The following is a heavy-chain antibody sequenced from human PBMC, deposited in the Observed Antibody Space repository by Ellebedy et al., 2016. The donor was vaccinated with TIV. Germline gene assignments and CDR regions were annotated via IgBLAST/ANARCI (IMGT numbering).Heavy chain of an antibody. Sequence: GESLKISCAASGFTFNSYAMSWVRQAPGKGLEWVSSVSDSGSGTFYADSVRGRFTISRDNSKNTLYLQMSSLRADDTAVYYCAKTGSWNPNFYFDYWGQGTLVTVSS. CDR3: AKTGSWNPNFYFDY. V-gene: IGHV3-23*01. D-gene: IGHD6-13*01. CDR2: VSDSGSGT. CDR1: GFTFNSYA. J-gene: IGHJ4*02.